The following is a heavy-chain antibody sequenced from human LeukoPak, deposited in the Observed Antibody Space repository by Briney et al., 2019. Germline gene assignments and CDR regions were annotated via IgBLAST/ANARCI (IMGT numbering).Heavy chain of an antibody. CDR1: GFTFSSYG. CDR2: IRYDGSNK. Sequence: GGSLRLSCAASGFTFSSYGMHWVRQAPGKGLEWVAFIRYDGSNKYYADSVKGRFTISRDNSKNTLYLQMNSLRSEDTAVYYCARDNSVGDIAWWFDPWGQGTLVTVSS. V-gene: IGHV3-30*02. J-gene: IGHJ5*02. D-gene: IGHD3-16*02. CDR3: ARDNSVGDIAWWFDP.